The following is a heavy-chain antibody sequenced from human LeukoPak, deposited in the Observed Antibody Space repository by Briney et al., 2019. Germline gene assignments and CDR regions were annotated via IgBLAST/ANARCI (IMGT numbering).Heavy chain of an antibody. CDR2: IYYSGST. V-gene: IGHV4-59*01. CDR3: ARYTTLVRGAVHNWFDP. D-gene: IGHD3-10*01. J-gene: IGHJ5*02. Sequence: SETLSLTCTVSGGSISSYYWSWIRQPPGKGLEWIGYIYYSGSTNYNPSLKSRVTMSVDTSKNQFSLKLSSVTAADTAVYYCARYTTLVRGAVHNWFDPWGQGTLVTVSS. CDR1: GGSISSYY.